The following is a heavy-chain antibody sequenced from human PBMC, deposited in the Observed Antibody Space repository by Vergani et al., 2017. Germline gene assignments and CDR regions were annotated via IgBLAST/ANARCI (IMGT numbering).Heavy chain of an antibody. J-gene: IGHJ4*02. V-gene: IGHV3-30*02. Sequence: QVQLVESGGGVVQRWGSLRLSCATSGFTLRNYDMQWIRQGPGKGLEFVAFIQFDGSNQYYADSVKGRFTLSRDFSKNTLYLQMNSLRTDNTATYYCAKHFSGWGSDYSGQGTQVIVSS. CDR1: GFTLRNYD. CDR3: AKHFSGWGSDY. D-gene: IGHD6-19*01. CDR2: IQFDGSNQ.